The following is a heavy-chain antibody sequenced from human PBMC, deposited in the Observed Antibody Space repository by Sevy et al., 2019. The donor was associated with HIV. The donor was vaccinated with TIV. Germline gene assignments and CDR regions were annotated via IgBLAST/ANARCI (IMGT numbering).Heavy chain of an antibody. CDR1: GFSITSYW. Sequence: GGSLRLSCAGSGFSITSYWMHWVRQAPGKGLVWVSRMNEDGSVTNHADSVRGGFTISRDNAKNTLYLQMNSLRVEDTAVYYSVKDFGGPTDYWGQGTLVTVSS. CDR3: VKDFGGPTDY. D-gene: IGHD3-16*01. CDR2: MNEDGSVT. J-gene: IGHJ4*02. V-gene: IGHV3-74*01.